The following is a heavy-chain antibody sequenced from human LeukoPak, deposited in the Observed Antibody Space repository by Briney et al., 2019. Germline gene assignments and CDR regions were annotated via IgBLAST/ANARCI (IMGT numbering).Heavy chain of an antibody. CDR2: IYHDGSNK. V-gene: IGHV3-30*02. D-gene: IGHD3-22*01. J-gene: IGHJ4*02. CDR1: GFTFSSHG. CDR3: AKDSASSYESSGPYYFDH. Sequence: PGGSLRLSCAAPGFTFSSHGMYWVRQAPGKGLERVAFIYHDGSNKYYEDSVKGRFTISRDNSRNTLYLQMNSLRPEDTAVYYCAKDSASSYESSGPYYFDHWGQGTLVTVSS.